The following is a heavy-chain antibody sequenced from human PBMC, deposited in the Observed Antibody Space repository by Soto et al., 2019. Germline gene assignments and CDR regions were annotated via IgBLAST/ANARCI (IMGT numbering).Heavy chain of an antibody. CDR2: IYYSGAA. CDR3: TDLLGQGLPRD. V-gene: IGHV4-39*01. Sequence: QLQLQESGPGLVKPSETLSLTCTVSGGSISGSRYYWGWIRQPPGKGLEWIGTIYYSGAAYYNPSLTSLVTISVVTSRNPFSMTLNSVTAADAAVYYCTDLLGQGLPRDWGQGTVVTVSS. J-gene: IGHJ4*02. D-gene: IGHD6-19*01. CDR1: GGSISGSRYY.